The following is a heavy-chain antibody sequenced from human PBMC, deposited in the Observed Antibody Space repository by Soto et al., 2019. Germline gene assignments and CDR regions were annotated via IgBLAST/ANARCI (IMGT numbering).Heavy chain of an antibody. CDR2: IIPIFGTA. V-gene: IGHV1-69*13. D-gene: IGHD6-6*01. J-gene: IGHJ6*02. Sequence: SVKVSCKASGGTFSSYAISWVRQAPGQGLEWMGGIIPIFGTANYAQKFQGRVTITADESTSTAYMELSSLRSEDTAVYYCARDSGIAARHYYYGMDVWGQGTTVTVSS. CDR3: ARDSGIAARHYYYGMDV. CDR1: GGTFSSYA.